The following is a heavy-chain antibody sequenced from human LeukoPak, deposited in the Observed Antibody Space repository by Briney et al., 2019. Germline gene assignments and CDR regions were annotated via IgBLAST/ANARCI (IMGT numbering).Heavy chain of an antibody. V-gene: IGHV5-51*01. CDR3: ARQPREYYYDSSGYGPIDY. D-gene: IGHD3-22*01. Sequence: GESLKISCKGSGYSFTSYWIGWMRQMPGKGLEWMGIIYPGDSDTRYSPPFQGQVTISADKSISTAYLQWSSLKASDTAMYYCARQPREYYYDSSGYGPIDYWGQGTLVTVSS. CDR1: GYSFTSYW. CDR2: IYPGDSDT. J-gene: IGHJ4*02.